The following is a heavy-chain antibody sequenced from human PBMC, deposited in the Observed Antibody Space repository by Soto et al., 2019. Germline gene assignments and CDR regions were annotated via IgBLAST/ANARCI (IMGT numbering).Heavy chain of an antibody. D-gene: IGHD2-2*01. CDR2: ISYSGST. J-gene: IGHJ5*02. CDR3: AREDAINWVDP. Sequence: QVQLQESGPGLVKPSETLSLTCTVSGVSVNTGSFYWSWIRQPPGKGLEWIGYISYSGSTNYNPSLKSRVTMSLDTSKNQFSLKLTSVTAADTAVYYWAREDAINWVDPWGQGTLVTVSS. V-gene: IGHV4-61*01. CDR1: GVSVNTGSFY.